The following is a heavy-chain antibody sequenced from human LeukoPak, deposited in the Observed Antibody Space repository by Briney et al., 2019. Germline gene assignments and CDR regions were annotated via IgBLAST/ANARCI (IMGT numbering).Heavy chain of an antibody. CDR1: GYTFTSYA. CDR3: ARVEGDYGGNRNYYYYYMDV. V-gene: IGHV1-69*05. CDR2: IIPIFGTA. Sequence: ASVKVSCKASGYTFTSYAISWVRQAPGQGLEWMGGIIPIFGTANYAQKFQGRVTITTDESTSTAYMELSSLRSEDTAVYYCARVEGDYGGNRNYYYYYMDVWGKGTTVTVSS. D-gene: IGHD4-23*01. J-gene: IGHJ6*03.